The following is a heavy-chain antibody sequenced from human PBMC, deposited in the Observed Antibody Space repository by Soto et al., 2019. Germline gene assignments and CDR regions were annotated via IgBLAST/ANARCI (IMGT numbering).Heavy chain of an antibody. CDR1: GFSLNTRGVG. D-gene: IGHD6-19*01. J-gene: IGHJ4*02. Sequence: QITLKESGPTLVIPTQTLTLTCTFSGFSLNTRGVGVGWIRHPPGKALECVALIHWDDEKRYSPSLRNTLTIAKVTSKHQVILIMTKVDPVDKATYYCAYSTLVLGSGWTIDFWGKGILVTVYS. V-gene: IGHV2-5*02. CDR3: AYSTLVLGSGWTIDF. CDR2: IHWDDEK.